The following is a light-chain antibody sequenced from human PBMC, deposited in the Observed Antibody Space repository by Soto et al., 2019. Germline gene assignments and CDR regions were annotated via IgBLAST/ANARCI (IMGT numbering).Light chain of an antibody. CDR1: QSVDSRY. CDR3: QQYGSSGT. Sequence: EIVLTQSPGTLSLSPGERATLSCGASQSVDSRYLAWYQQKPGQAPRLLIFGTSNRAAGIPARFSGSGSGTEFILIISSLQSEDFAVYYCQQYGSSGTFGQGTKVDIK. V-gene: IGKV3-20*01. CDR2: GTS. J-gene: IGKJ1*01.